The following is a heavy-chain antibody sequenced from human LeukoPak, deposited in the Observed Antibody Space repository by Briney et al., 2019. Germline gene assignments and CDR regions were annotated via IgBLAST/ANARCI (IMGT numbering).Heavy chain of an antibody. J-gene: IGHJ4*02. CDR2: IYYSGST. CDR1: GGSIRSSSYY. V-gene: IGHV4-39*01. CDR3: ARQVVAVAGTGYFDY. Sequence: PSETLSLTCTVSGGSIRSSSYYWGWIRQPPGKGLEWIGSIYYSGSTYYNASLKSRGTISVDTSKNRFSLKLNSVTAADTAVYFCARQVVAVAGTGYFDYWGQGTLVTVSS. D-gene: IGHD6-19*01.